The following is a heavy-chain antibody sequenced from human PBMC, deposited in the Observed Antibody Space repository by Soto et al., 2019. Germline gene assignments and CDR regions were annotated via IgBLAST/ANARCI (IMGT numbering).Heavy chain of an antibody. CDR3: ARRGSGSYYDY. V-gene: IGHV3-23*01. Sequence: EVQLLESGGGLVQPGGSLRLSCAASGFTFSSYAMRWVRQAPVKGLEWVSAISGSGGSTSSADSVKGRFTISRDNSKNTLYLQKNSLRAEDTAVYYCARRGSGSYYDYWGQGTLVTVAS. J-gene: IGHJ4*02. CDR2: ISGSGGST. CDR1: GFTFSSYA. D-gene: IGHD1-26*01.